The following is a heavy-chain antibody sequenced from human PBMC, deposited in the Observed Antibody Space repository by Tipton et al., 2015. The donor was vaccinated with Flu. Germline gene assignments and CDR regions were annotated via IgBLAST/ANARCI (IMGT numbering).Heavy chain of an antibody. CDR1: GGSMRSYY. Sequence: TLSLTCTVSGGSMRSYYWSWVRRPAGKGLEWIGRIYTSGTANYNPSLKSRDTMSIDTSNEQFSLKLRSVTAADTAVYYCARASGSGTYVIYDSWGQGTPVTVSS. J-gene: IGHJ4*02. CDR3: ARASGSGTYVIYDS. D-gene: IGHD3-10*01. V-gene: IGHV4-4*07. CDR2: IYTSGTA.